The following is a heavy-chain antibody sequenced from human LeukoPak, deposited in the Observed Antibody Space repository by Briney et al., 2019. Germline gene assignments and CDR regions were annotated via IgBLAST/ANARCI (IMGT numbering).Heavy chain of an antibody. V-gene: IGHV4-4*07. CDR1: GGSIRSYY. CDR3: TGGLLYSVEYFQH. J-gene: IGHJ1*01. CDR2: IYTSGST. Sequence: PETLSLPCTVSGGSIRSYYWSWLRQPAGKGLEWIGRIYTSGSTNYNPSLKGRVTMSVDTSKNQFSLKLSSVTAADTAVYYCTGGLLYSVEYFQHWGQGTLVTVSS. D-gene: IGHD2-2*02.